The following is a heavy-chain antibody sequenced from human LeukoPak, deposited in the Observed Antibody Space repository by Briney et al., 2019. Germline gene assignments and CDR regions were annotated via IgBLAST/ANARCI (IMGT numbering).Heavy chain of an antibody. Sequence: ASVKVSCKTSGYTFTGYFLNWVRQAPGQGLEWLGWLNPHSGGTNYAQRFQGRVTLTSDTSFSTAYMELSLLTSDDTAIYYCARGLRIINGLDVWGQGTTVIVSS. CDR1: GYTFTGYF. V-gene: IGHV1-2*02. CDR3: ARGLRIINGLDV. J-gene: IGHJ6*02. CDR2: LNPHSGGT. D-gene: IGHD2-15*01.